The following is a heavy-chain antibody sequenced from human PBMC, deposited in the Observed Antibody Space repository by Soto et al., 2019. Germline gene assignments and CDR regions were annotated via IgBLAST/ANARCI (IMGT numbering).Heavy chain of an antibody. CDR3: ARARTPKPNSGYDLYYFDY. CDR1: GYTFTSYY. Sequence: EASVKVSCKASGYTFTSYYMHWVRQAPRQGLEWMGIINPSGGSTSYAQKFQGRVTMTRDTSTSTVYMELSSLRSEDTAVYYCARARTPKPNSGYDLYYFDYWGQGTLVTVSS. CDR2: INPSGGST. D-gene: IGHD5-12*01. V-gene: IGHV1-46*03. J-gene: IGHJ4*02.